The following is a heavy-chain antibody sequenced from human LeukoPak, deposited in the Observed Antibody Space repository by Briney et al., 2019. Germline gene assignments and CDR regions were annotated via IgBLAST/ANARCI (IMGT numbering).Heavy chain of an antibody. V-gene: IGHV1-8*01. Sequence: GASVKVSCKASGYTFTSYDINWVRQAPGQGLEWMGWMNPNSGNTGYAQKFQGRVTMTRNTSISTAYMELSSLRSEYTAVYHCARGGTYYYDSSGYYYHWGQGTLVTVSS. J-gene: IGHJ5*02. CDR1: GYTFTSYD. CDR3: ARGGTYYYDSSGYYYH. CDR2: MNPNSGNT. D-gene: IGHD3-22*01.